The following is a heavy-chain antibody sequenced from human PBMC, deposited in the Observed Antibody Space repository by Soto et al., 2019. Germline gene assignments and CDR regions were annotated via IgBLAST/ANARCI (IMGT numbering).Heavy chain of an antibody. D-gene: IGHD2-15*01. Sequence: ASVKVSCKASGGTFSSYAISWVRQAPGQGLEWMGGIIPIFGTANYAQKFQGRVTITADESTSTAYMEPSSLRSEDTAVYYYASMWYVPYYYYGMDVWGQGTTLTVSS. V-gene: IGHV1-69*13. J-gene: IGHJ6*02. CDR2: IIPIFGTA. CDR1: GGTFSSYA. CDR3: ASMWYVPYYYYGMDV.